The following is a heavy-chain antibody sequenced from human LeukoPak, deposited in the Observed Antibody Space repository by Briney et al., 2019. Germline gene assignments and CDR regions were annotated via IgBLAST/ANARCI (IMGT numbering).Heavy chain of an antibody. V-gene: IGHV3-23*01. D-gene: IGHD6-19*01. CDR2: ISGSGGST. CDR1: GFTFSSYA. Sequence: GGSLRLSCAASGFTFSSYAMSWVRQAPGKGLEWVSAISGSGGSTYYADSVKGRFTISRDNAKNSLYLQMNSLRAEDTALYYCAKAHTGYSSGWYGAPFNYWGQGTLVTVSS. J-gene: IGHJ4*02. CDR3: AKAHTGYSSGWYGAPFNY.